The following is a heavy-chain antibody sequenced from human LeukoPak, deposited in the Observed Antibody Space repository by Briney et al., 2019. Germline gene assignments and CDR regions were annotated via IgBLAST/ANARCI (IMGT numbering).Heavy chain of an antibody. Sequence: NPSETLSLTCTVSGGSTSSYYWSWIRQPPGKGLERIGYIYYSGSTNYNPSLKSRLTISIDTSKNQFSLKLSSVTAADTAVYYCARHSGAGTGFVYWGQGTLVTVSS. J-gene: IGHJ4*02. D-gene: IGHD6-19*01. CDR3: ARHSGAGTGFVY. CDR2: IYYSGST. V-gene: IGHV4-59*08. CDR1: GGSTSSYY.